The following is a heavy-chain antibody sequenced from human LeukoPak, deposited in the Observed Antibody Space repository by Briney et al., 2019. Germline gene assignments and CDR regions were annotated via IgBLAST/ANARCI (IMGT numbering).Heavy chain of an antibody. V-gene: IGHV3-23*01. CDR1: GFTFSSYS. CDR2: ISGSGGST. Sequence: GGSLRLSCAASGFTFSSYSMNWVRQAPGKGLEWVSAISGSGGSTYYADSVKGRFTISRDNSKNTLYLQMNSLRAEDTAVYYCAKGEKYYYYYYMDVWGKGTTVTVSS. J-gene: IGHJ6*03. CDR3: AKGEKYYYYYYMDV. D-gene: IGHD1-26*01.